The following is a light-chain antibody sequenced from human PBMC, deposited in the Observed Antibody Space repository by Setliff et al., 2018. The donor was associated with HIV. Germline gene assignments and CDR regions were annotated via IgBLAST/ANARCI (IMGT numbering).Light chain of an antibody. J-gene: IGLJ1*01. Sequence: QSVLTQPPSASGTPGQRVTISCSGSSFNIGSNYVYWYQHLPGTAPKLLIYRNDQRPSGVPDRFSGSKSGTSASLAISGLRSEDEADYHCGSYAGGDIYVFGSGTKV. CDR2: RND. CDR1: SFNIGSNY. V-gene: IGLV1-47*01. CDR3: GSYAGGDIYV.